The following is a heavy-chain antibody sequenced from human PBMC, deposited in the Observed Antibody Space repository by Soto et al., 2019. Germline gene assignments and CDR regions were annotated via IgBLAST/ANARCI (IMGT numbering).Heavy chain of an antibody. D-gene: IGHD3-10*01. Sequence: PSETLSLTCAVYGGSFSGYYWSWIRQPPGKGLEWIGEINHSGSTNYNPSLKSRVTISVDTSKNQFSLKLSSVTAADTAVYYCARDRWYGSGSHRGWFDPWGQGTLVTVSS. J-gene: IGHJ5*02. CDR1: GGSFSGYY. CDR2: INHSGST. CDR3: ARDRWYGSGSHRGWFDP. V-gene: IGHV4-34*01.